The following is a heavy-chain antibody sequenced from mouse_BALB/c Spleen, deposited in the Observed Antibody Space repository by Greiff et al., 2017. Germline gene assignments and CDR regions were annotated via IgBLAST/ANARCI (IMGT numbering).Heavy chain of an antibody. CDR1: GFTFSSYA. D-gene: IGHD1-1*01. Sequence: EVNVVESGGGLVKPGGSLKLSCAASGFTFSSYAMSWVRQSPEKRLEWVAEISSGGSYTYYPDTVTGRFTISRDNAKNTLYLEMSSLRSEDTAMYYCARQYGSSSFYYAMDYWGQGTSVTVSS. CDR2: ISSGGSYT. V-gene: IGHV5-9-4*01. CDR3: ARQYGSSSFYYAMDY. J-gene: IGHJ4*01.